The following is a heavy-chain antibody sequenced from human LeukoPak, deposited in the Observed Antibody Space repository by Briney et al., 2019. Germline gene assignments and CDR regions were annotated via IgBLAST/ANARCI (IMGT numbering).Heavy chain of an antibody. CDR3: ARDDTNYGDFRFSY. Sequence: GGSLRLSCAASGFTFSSYSMDWVRQAPGKGLEWVSYISAISSSSTYYADSVKGRFTISRDNAKNSLYLQMNSLRAEDTAVYYCARDDTNYGDFRFSYWGQGTLVTVSS. D-gene: IGHD4-17*01. CDR1: GFTFSSYS. V-gene: IGHV3-48*04. CDR2: ISAISSSST. J-gene: IGHJ4*02.